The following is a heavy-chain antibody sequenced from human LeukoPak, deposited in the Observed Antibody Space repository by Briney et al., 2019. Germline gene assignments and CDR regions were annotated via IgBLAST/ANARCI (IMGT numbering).Heavy chain of an antibody. J-gene: IGHJ3*01. CDR1: GIIVSSDY. V-gene: IGHV3-66*01. CDR3: ARGLARVFDV. Sequence: PGGSLRLSCAASGIIVSSDYMSWVRQAPGKGLEWVSVIYSDNRTYYADSVKGRFTVSRDNSENTLFLQMNSLRAEDTAVYYCARGLARVFDVWGQGTMVTVSS. CDR2: IYSDNRT. D-gene: IGHD3-9*01.